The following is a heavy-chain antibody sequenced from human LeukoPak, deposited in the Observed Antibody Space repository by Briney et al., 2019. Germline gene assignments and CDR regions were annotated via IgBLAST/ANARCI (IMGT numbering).Heavy chain of an antibody. CDR3: AKDLGSGALVPDY. Sequence: GGSLRLSCAASGFTFSSYWMSWVRQAPGKGLEWVSGISWNSGSIGYADSVKGRFTISRDNAKNSLYLQMNSLRAEDTALYYCAKDLGSGALVPDYWGQGTLVTVSS. CDR1: GFTFSSYW. V-gene: IGHV3-9*01. D-gene: IGHD3-3*01. J-gene: IGHJ4*02. CDR2: ISWNSGSI.